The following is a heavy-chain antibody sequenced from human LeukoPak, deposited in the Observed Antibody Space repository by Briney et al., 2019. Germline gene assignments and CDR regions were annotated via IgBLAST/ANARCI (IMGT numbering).Heavy chain of an antibody. CDR3: AKGGYCSSTSCYVRDSDY. CDR1: GFTFSSYA. Sequence: PGGSLRLSCAASGFTFSSYAMSWVRQAPGKGLEWVSAISGSGGSTYYAASVKGRFTISRDNSKNTLYLQMNSLRAEDTAVYYCAKGGYCSSTSCYVRDSDYWGQGTLVTVSS. CDR2: ISGSGGST. V-gene: IGHV3-23*01. J-gene: IGHJ4*02. D-gene: IGHD2-2*01.